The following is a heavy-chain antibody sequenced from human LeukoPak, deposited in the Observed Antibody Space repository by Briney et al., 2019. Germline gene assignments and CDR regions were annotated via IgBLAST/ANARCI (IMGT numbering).Heavy chain of an antibody. CDR2: MSGNGASV. Sequence: GGSLRLSCAASGFSFSGYAMGWVRQAPGKGLEWVSAMSGNGASVYYADSVKGRFTISRDNAKNSLYLQMNSLRAEDTAVYYCAKDGIYWGQGTLVTVSS. CDR3: AKDGIY. CDR1: GFSFSGYA. V-gene: IGHV3-23*01. D-gene: IGHD1-26*01. J-gene: IGHJ4*02.